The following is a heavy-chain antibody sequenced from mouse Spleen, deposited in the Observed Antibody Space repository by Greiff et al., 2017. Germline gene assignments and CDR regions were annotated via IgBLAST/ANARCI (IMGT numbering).Heavy chain of an antibody. CDR3: ARLGRGYDDAMDY. V-gene: IGHV1-64*01. CDR2: IHPNSGST. D-gene: IGHD2-14*01. J-gene: IGHJ4*01. Sequence: QVQLQQPGAELVKPGASVKLSCKASGYTFTSYWMHWVKQRPGQGLEWIGMIHPNSGSTNYNEKFKSKATLTVDKSSSTAYMQLSSLTSEDSAVYYCARLGRGYDDAMDYWGQGTSVTVSS. CDR1: GYTFTSYW.